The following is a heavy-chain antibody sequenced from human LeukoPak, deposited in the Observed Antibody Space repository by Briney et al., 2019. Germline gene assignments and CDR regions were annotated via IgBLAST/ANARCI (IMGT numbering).Heavy chain of an antibody. Sequence: GGSLRLSCAASGFTFSSYSMNWVRQAPGKGLEWLSYISSTSGTIYYADSVKGRFTISRDNAKNSLYLQMNSLRAEDTAVYYCVRQLVSWGQGTLVIVSS. D-gene: IGHD3-10*01. CDR2: ISSTSGTI. J-gene: IGHJ5*02. V-gene: IGHV3-48*01. CDR3: VRQLVS. CDR1: GFTFSSYS.